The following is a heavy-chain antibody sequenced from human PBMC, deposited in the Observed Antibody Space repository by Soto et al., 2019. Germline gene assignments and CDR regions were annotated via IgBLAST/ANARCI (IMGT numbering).Heavy chain of an antibody. CDR2: IVVGSGNT. CDR3: AALLITGTTRGGFDP. D-gene: IGHD1-7*01. V-gene: IGHV1-58*02. Sequence: QMQLVQSGPEVKKPGTSVKVSCKASGFTFTSSAMQWVRQARGQRLEWIGWIVVGSGNTNYAQKFQERVTITRYMSTSTAYMELSSLRSEDTAVYYCAALLITGTTRGGFDPWGQGTLVTVSS. J-gene: IGHJ5*02. CDR1: GFTFTSSA.